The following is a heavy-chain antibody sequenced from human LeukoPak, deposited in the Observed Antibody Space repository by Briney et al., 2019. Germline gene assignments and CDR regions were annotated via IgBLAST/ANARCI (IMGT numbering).Heavy chain of an antibody. V-gene: IGHV4-39*01. D-gene: IGHD3-9*01. CDR1: GGSISSSSYY. J-gene: IGHJ4*02. Sequence: SETLSLTCTVSGGSISSSSYYWGWIRQPPGKGLEWIGSIYYSGSTCYNPSLKSRVTISVDTSKNQFSLKLSSVTAADTAVYYCARAGSDFDWLLRYYFDYWGQGTLVTVSS. CDR3: ARAGSDFDWLLRYYFDY. CDR2: IYYSGST.